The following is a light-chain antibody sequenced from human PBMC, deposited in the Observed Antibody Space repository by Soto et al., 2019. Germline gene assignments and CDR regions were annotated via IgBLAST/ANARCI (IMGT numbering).Light chain of an antibody. V-gene: IGKV3-15*01. J-gene: IGKJ5*01. Sequence: EIVMTQSPATLSVSPGERATLSCRASQSVSSNLAWYQQKPGQAPRLLIYGASTRATGIPARFSGSGSGTDVTLTISSLQSEDFAVYYCQQYNNWSPITFGQGTRLEIK. CDR2: GAS. CDR1: QSVSSN. CDR3: QQYNNWSPIT.